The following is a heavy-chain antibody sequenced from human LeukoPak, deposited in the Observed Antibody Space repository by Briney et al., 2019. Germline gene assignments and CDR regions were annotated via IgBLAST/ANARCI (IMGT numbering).Heavy chain of an antibody. Sequence: GGSLRLSCAASGFTFSSYGMSWVRQAPGKGLEWVSAISGSGGSTYYADSVKGRFTISRDNSKNTLYLQMNSLRAEDTAVYYCAKVPYYYGSGSGYFDYWGQGTLVTVSS. CDR2: ISGSGGST. J-gene: IGHJ4*02. V-gene: IGHV3-23*01. D-gene: IGHD3-10*01. CDR3: AKVPYYYGSGSGYFDY. CDR1: GFTFSSYG.